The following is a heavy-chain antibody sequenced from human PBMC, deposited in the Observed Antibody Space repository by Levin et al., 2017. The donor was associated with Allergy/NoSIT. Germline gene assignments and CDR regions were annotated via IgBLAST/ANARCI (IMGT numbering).Heavy chain of an antibody. V-gene: IGHV1-2*02. D-gene: IGHD6-19*01. Sequence: ASVKVSCKASGYTFTGYYLHWVRQAPGQGLEWMGWINTHSGGTNYAQKFQGRVTMTRDTSISTAYMELTSLRSDDTATYFCAREIYAEAADRAEFFQHWGQGNLVTGSS. CDR1: GYTFTGYY. J-gene: IGHJ1*01. CDR3: AREIYAEAADRAEFFQH. CDR2: INTHSGGT.